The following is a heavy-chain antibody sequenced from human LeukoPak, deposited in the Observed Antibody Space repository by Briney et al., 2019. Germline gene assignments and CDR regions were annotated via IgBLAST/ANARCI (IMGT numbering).Heavy chain of an antibody. J-gene: IGHJ3*02. CDR2: INHSGST. V-gene: IGHV4-34*01. CDR3: AKSFRFLEWFI. CDR1: GGSFSGYY. D-gene: IGHD3-3*01. Sequence: SETLSLTCAVYGGSFSGYYWSWIRQPPGKGLEWIGEINHSGSTNYNPSLKSRVTISVDTSKNQFSLKLSSVTAADTAVYYCAKSFRFLEWFIWGQGTMVTVSS.